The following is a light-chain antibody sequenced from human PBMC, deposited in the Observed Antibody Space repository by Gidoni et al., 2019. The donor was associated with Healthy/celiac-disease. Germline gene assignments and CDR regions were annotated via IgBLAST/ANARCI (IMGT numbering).Light chain of an antibody. Sequence: DIVMTQPPDSLAVSLGERATINCKSSQSVLYSSNNKNYLAWYQQKPGQPPKLLIYWASTRESGVPDRFSGSGSGTDFTRTISSLQAEDGAVYYCQQYYSTPLTFGGGTKVEIK. CDR2: WAS. CDR1: QSVLYSSNNKNY. J-gene: IGKJ4*01. CDR3: QQYYSTPLT. V-gene: IGKV4-1*01.